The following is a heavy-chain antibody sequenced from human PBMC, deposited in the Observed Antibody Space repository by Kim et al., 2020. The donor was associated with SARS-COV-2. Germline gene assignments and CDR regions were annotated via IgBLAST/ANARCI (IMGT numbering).Heavy chain of an antibody. J-gene: IGHJ6*02. CDR2: ISAYNGNT. V-gene: IGHV1-18*01. Sequence: ASVKVSCKASGYTFTSYGISWVRQAPGQWLEWMGWISAYNGNTNYAQKLQGRVTMTTDTSTSTAYMELRSLRSDDTAVYYCARDSRIEQQLFVAPPYYYGMDVWGQGTTVTVSS. CDR1: GYTFTSYG. CDR3: ARDSRIEQQLFVAPPYYYGMDV. D-gene: IGHD6-13*01.